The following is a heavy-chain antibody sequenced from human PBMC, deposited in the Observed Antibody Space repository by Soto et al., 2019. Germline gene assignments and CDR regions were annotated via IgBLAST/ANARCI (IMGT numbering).Heavy chain of an antibody. V-gene: IGHV5-51*01. CDR3: ARRGKDTAMVHAIDY. Sequence: GESLKISCKGSGYSFTSYWIGWVRQMPGKGLEWMGIIYPGDSDTRYSPSFQGQVTISADKSISTAYLQWSSLKASDTAMYYCARRGKDTAMVHAIDYWGQGTLVTVSS. D-gene: IGHD5-18*01. J-gene: IGHJ4*02. CDR1: GYSFTSYW. CDR2: IYPGDSDT.